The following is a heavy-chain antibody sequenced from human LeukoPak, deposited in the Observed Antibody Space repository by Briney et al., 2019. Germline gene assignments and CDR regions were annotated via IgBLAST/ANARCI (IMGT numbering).Heavy chain of an antibody. V-gene: IGHV3-23*01. J-gene: IGHJ4*02. Sequence: GGSLRLSCVASGFTVSNNYMSWVRQAPGKGLEWVSGISGSGDSTSYGDSVKGRFTISRDNSKNTLYLQMNSLRAEDTAVYYCAKGGIRFLEWLLRYYFDYWGQGTLVTVSS. CDR1: GFTVSNNY. CDR2: ISGSGDST. D-gene: IGHD3-3*01. CDR3: AKGGIRFLEWLLRYYFDY.